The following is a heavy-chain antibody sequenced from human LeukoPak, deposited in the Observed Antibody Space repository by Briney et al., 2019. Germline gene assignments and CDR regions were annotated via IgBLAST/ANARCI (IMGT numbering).Heavy chain of an antibody. CDR1: GGSISSGSYY. Sequence: PSETLSLTCTVSGGSISSGSYYWSWIRQPAGKGLEWIGRIYTSGSTNYNPSLKSRVTISVDTSKNQFSLKLSSVTAADTAVYYCARGLTGYYSSWFDPWGQGTLVTVSS. D-gene: IGHD3-9*01. CDR2: IYTSGST. CDR3: ARGLTGYYSSWFDP. V-gene: IGHV4-61*02. J-gene: IGHJ5*02.